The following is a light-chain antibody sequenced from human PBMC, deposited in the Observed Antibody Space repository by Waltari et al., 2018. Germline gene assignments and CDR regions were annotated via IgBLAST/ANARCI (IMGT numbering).Light chain of an antibody. Sequence: QSALTQPASVSGSPGQSITISCTGTTSDVRGYNYVSWYQQPPGKPPKLMIYEVSNQPSGVSNRFSGSKAGNTASRTISGLQAEDEADYYCSSYTSSSTAWVVGGGTKLTVL. V-gene: IGLV2-14*01. CDR3: SSYTSSSTAWV. J-gene: IGLJ3*02. CDR1: TSDVRGYNY. CDR2: EVS.